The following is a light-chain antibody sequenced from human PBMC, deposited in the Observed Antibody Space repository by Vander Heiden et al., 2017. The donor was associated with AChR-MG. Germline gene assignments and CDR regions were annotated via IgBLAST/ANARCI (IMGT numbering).Light chain of an antibody. Sequence: QSVLTQPPSASGTPGQRVTISCSGSSSNIGSNTVNWYQQLPGTAPKLLIYSNNQRPSGVPDRFSGSKSGTSASLAISGLQSEEEADYYCAAWDDSLNGVVFGGGTKLTAL. CDR2: SNN. CDR3: AAWDDSLNGVV. V-gene: IGLV1-44*01. CDR1: SSNIGSNT. J-gene: IGLJ2*01.